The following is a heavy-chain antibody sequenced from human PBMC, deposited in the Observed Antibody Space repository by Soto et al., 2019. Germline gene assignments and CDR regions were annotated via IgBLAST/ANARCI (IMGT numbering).Heavy chain of an antibody. CDR1: GGSISSYY. CDR3: ARALTIAEFDY. Sequence: SETLSLTCTVSGGSISSYYWSWIRQPPGKGLEWIGYIYYSGSTNYNPSLKSRVTISVDTSKNQFSLKLSSVTAADTAVYYCARALTIAEFDYWGQGTLVTVSS. CDR2: IYYSGST. J-gene: IGHJ4*02. D-gene: IGHD6-13*01. V-gene: IGHV4-59*01.